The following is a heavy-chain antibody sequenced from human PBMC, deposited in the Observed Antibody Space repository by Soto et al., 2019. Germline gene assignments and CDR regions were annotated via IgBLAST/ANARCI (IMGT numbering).Heavy chain of an antibody. V-gene: IGHV3-23*01. Sequence: PGGSLRLSCAASGFTFSSYAMSWVRQAPGKGLEWVSAISGSGGSTYYADSVKGRFTISRDNSKNTLYLQMNSLRAEDTAVYYCAKDLLSGSYSLSLYDYWGRGTLVTVSS. D-gene: IGHD1-26*01. CDR3: AKDLLSGSYSLSLYDY. CDR1: GFTFSSYA. CDR2: ISGSGGST. J-gene: IGHJ4*02.